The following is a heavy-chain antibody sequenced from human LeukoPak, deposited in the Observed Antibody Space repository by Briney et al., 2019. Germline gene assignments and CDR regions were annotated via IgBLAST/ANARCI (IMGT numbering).Heavy chain of an antibody. J-gene: IGHJ4*02. V-gene: IGHV1-69*05. CDR1: GGSFRDYT. CDR2: SVPIFGTA. CDR3: ARGAGYLHLRAVYFGF. Sequence: SLKDSCKTSGGSFRDYTINSVRPAPGQGLEWMGRSVPIFGTANYAHKFHGRVTLSTDESSSTAYMELSSLRSEDTAIYCCARGAGYLHLRAVYFGFWGEGTLITVSS. D-gene: IGHD5-24*01.